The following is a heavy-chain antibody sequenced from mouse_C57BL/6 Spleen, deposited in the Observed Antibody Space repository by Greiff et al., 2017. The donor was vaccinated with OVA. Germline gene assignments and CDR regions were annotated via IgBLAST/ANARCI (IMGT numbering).Heavy chain of an antibody. V-gene: IGHV3-6*01. CDR2: ISYDGSN. J-gene: IGHJ4*01. D-gene: IGHD2-4*01. CDR1: GYSITSGYY. Sequence: EVQLVESGPGLVKPSQSLSLTCSVTGYSITSGYYWNWIRQFPGNKLEWMGYISYDGSNNYNPSLKNRISITRDTSKNQFFLKLNSVTTEDTATYYCARRYDYDGNAMDYWGQGTSVTVSS. CDR3: ARRYDYDGNAMDY.